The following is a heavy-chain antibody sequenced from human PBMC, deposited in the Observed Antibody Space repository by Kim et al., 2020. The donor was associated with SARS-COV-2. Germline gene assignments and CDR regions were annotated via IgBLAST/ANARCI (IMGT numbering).Heavy chain of an antibody. V-gene: IGHV4-34*01. CDR3: ARAKGRITIFGVVTRKYY. CDR1: GGSFSGYY. J-gene: IGHJ4*01. CDR2: INHSGST. Sequence: SETLSLTCAVYGGSFSGYYWSWIRQPPGKGLEWIGEINHSGSTNYNPSLKSRVTISVDTSKNQFSLKLSSVTAADTAVYYCARAKGRITIFGVVTRKYY. D-gene: IGHD3-3*01.